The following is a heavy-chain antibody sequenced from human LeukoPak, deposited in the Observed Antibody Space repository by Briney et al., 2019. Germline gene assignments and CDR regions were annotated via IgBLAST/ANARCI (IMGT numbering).Heavy chain of an antibody. CDR1: GYIFIDYQ. CDR3: AREAPMVGDSFDI. CDR2: INPNGGGT. J-gene: IGHJ3*02. Sequence: ASVKVSCKTSGYIFIDYQLNWVRQAPGKGLEWMAWINPNGGGTKYAQKFQDRLTMTWDTSNSTAYMELNTLTSDDTAVYYCAREAPMVGDSFDIWGHGTMVTVSS. V-gene: IGHV1-2*02. D-gene: IGHD3-10*02.